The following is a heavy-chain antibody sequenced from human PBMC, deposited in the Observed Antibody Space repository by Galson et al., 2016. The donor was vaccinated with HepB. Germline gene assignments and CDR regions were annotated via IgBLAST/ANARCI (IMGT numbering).Heavy chain of an antibody. CDR3: AKIRDAYRLGDFDS. V-gene: IGHV1-69*06. Sequence: SVKVSCKASGGNFRNYAISWVRQAPGQGLEWMGGAIPFFETPSYAQQFQGKLTFTADISAGTAYMELTSLTSEDTAVYYCAKIRDAYRLGDFDSWGQGTLVTVSS. CDR2: AIPFFETP. D-gene: IGHD5-24*01. CDR1: GGNFRNYA. J-gene: IGHJ4*02.